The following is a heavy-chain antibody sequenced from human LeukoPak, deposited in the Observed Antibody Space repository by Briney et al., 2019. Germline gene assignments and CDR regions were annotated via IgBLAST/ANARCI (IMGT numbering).Heavy chain of an antibody. CDR3: ACGGSGSPFDY. Sequence: GGSLRLSCAASQFTFSNYAVAWVRQAPGKGLEWVSSISSTGSSTYYMDSVKGRFTISRDNSKNTMYLQMNDLRPGDAAVYYCACGGSGSPFDYWGQGTLVTVSS. CDR1: QFTFSNYA. D-gene: IGHD3-10*01. CDR2: ISSTGSST. V-gene: IGHV3-23*01. J-gene: IGHJ4*02.